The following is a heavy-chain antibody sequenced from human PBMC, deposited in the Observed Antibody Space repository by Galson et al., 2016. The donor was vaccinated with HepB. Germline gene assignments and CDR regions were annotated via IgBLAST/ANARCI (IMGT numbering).Heavy chain of an antibody. Sequence: SLRLFCAASGVTVGNNLMSWVRQAPGKGLEWVSLIYSGGDTVYAESVKGRFSISRDSSKNTVYLKMNGLRAEDTAVYYCARNVPVVTPWGYWGQGTLVSVSS. CDR1: GVTVGNNL. D-gene: IGHD4-23*01. J-gene: IGHJ4*02. V-gene: IGHV3-66*01. CDR3: ARNVPVVTPWGY. CDR2: IYSGGDT.